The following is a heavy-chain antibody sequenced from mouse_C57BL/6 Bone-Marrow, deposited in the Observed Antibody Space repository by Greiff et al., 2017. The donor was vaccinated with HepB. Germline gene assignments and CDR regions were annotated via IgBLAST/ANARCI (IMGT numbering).Heavy chain of an antibody. V-gene: IGHV1-19*01. D-gene: IGHD1-1*01. CDR2: INPYNGGT. CDR3: ARHTTVVAPHFAY. Sequence: VQLQQSGPVLVKPGASVKMSCKASGYTFTDYYMNWVKQSHGKSLEWIGVINPYNGGTSYNQKFKGKATLTVDKSSSTAYMELNSLTSEDSAVYYCARHTTVVAPHFAYWGQGTLVTVSA. J-gene: IGHJ3*01. CDR1: GYTFTDYY.